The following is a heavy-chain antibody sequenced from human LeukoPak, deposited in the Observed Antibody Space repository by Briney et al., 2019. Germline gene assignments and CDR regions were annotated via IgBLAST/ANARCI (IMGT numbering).Heavy chain of an antibody. D-gene: IGHD5-18*01. J-gene: IGHJ4*02. CDR3: ARDQGYTYGQTHYFDF. V-gene: IGHV4-4*07. Sequence: SETLSLTCTVSAGSINPYYWSWIRQSAEKGLQWIGRIYASGTTKYNPSLQRRVAMSVDMSKNQFSLNLDSVTAADTAVYFCARDQGYTYGQTHYFDFWGQGILVTVSS. CDR1: AGSINPYY. CDR2: IYASGTT.